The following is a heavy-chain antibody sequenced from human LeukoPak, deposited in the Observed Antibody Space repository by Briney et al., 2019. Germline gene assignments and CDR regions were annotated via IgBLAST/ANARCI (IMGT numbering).Heavy chain of an antibody. CDR2: ISYDGSDK. CDR3: ARGGSYYYDSSGSEVDY. V-gene: IGHV3-30*03. J-gene: IGHJ4*02. CDR1: GFTFSSYG. D-gene: IGHD3-22*01. Sequence: GGSLRLSCAASGFTFSSYGMHWVRQAPGKGLEWVAVISYDGSDKYYADSVKGRFTISRDNSKNTLYLQMNSLRAEDTAVYYSARGGSYYYDSSGSEVDYWGQGTLVTVSS.